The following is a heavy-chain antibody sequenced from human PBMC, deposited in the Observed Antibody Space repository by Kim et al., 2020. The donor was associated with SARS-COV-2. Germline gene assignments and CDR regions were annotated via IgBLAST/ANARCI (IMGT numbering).Heavy chain of an antibody. CDR1: GYTFTSYD. V-gene: IGHV1-8*01. J-gene: IGHJ4*02. CDR3: ASIDFWSGYFDY. D-gene: IGHD3-3*01. Sequence: ASVKVSCKASGYTFTSYDINWVRQATGQGLEWMGWMNPNSGNTGYAQKFQGRVTMTRNTSISTAYMELSSLRSEDTAVYYCASIDFWSGYFDYWGQGTLVTVPS. CDR2: MNPNSGNT.